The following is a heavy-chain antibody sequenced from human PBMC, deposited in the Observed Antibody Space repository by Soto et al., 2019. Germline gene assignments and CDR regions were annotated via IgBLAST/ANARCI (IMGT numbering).Heavy chain of an antibody. CDR2: ISGSGGST. CDR1: GFTFTSYA. CDR3: AKDGKMATPFHYFDY. J-gene: IGHJ4*02. V-gene: IGHV3-23*01. D-gene: IGHD5-12*01. Sequence: GGTLSLSCTASGFTFTSYAMSWVRQAPGKGLELVSAISGSGGSTYYADSVKGRFTTSRDNSKNTLYLQMNSLRAEDTAVYYCAKDGKMATPFHYFDYWGQGTLVTVSS.